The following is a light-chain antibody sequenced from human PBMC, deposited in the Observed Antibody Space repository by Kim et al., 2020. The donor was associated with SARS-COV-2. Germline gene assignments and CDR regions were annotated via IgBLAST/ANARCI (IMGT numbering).Light chain of an antibody. CDR1: STDVGVYNY. Sequence: QSFIISSTATSTDVGVYNYASWYQQHPGSPPTLMIYDFSNPPSAFSHRFSSSKSGNTASLTTSWLQADDEADYYSSSHTNSSAWVFGGGTQLTVL. J-gene: IGLJ3*02. CDR3: SSHTNSSAWV. V-gene: IGLV2-14*03. CDR2: DFS.